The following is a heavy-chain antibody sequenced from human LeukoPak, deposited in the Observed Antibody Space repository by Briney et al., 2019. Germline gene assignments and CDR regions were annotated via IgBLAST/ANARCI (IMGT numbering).Heavy chain of an antibody. V-gene: IGHV4-38-2*01. Sequence: SETLSLTCAVSGYSINSVYFWGWLRRPPGKGLEWIGTIDHSGSTYYNPSLKSRVTMSVDTSKNQFSLNLSSVTAADTAFYYCARNGGYGKFDYWGQGTLVTVSS. CDR3: ARNGGYGKFDY. J-gene: IGHJ4*02. D-gene: IGHD1-26*01. CDR2: IDHSGST. CDR1: GYSINSVYF.